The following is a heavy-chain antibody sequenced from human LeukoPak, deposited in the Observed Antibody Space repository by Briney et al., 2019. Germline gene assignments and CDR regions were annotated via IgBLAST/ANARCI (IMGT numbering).Heavy chain of an antibody. V-gene: IGHV3-9*01. CDR2: ITWNSRIV. Sequence: PGGSLRLSCAASGFTFDDYAMYWVRQPPGKGLEWVSGITWNSRIVACADSVKGRFTISRENAKNSLYLQMNSLRAEDTALYYCAKGLRDSSGFYIYYGMDVWGQGTTVTVSS. D-gene: IGHD3-22*01. CDR1: GFTFDDYA. J-gene: IGHJ6*02. CDR3: AKGLRDSSGFYIYYGMDV.